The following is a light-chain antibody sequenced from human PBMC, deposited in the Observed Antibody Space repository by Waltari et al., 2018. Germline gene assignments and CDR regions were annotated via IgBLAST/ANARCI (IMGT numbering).Light chain of an antibody. Sequence: DIQMTQSPSSLSASVGDTVTVTCRANQNIRTYLNWYQQKTAKAPKLLIYGASTLQRGVPSRFRGSASGTEFTLTVTNLQPDDFATYFCQQSFSSPWTFGQGTTVNI. J-gene: IGKJ1*01. CDR1: QNIRTY. CDR2: GAS. CDR3: QQSFSSPWT. V-gene: IGKV1-39*01.